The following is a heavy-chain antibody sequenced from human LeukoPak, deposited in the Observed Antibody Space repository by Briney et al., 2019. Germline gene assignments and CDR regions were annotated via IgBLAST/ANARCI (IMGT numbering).Heavy chain of an antibody. J-gene: IGHJ5*02. CDR3: ARGSGSHGRYWFDP. D-gene: IGHD1-26*01. CDR2: MNSNSGNT. Sequence: ASVKVSCKGYGYTFINHDIDWVRQAAGQGLEWMGWMNSNSGNTGYAQKFQGRVTFTRDTSISTAYMELYRLTSDDTAVYYCARGSGSHGRYWFDPWGQGTLVPVSS. V-gene: IGHV1-8*03. CDR1: GYTFINHD.